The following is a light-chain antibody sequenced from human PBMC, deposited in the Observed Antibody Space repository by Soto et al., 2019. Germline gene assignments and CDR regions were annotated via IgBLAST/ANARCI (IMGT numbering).Light chain of an antibody. CDR3: QQYGSSPTWT. J-gene: IGKJ1*01. Sequence: EIVLTQSPGTLPLSPGERATLACRASQSVSSSYLGWYQQKPGQAPRLLIYGASSRATGIPDRFSGSGSGTDFTLTISRLEPEDFAVYYCQQYGSSPTWTFGQGTKVDIK. CDR2: GAS. V-gene: IGKV3-20*01. CDR1: QSVSSSY.